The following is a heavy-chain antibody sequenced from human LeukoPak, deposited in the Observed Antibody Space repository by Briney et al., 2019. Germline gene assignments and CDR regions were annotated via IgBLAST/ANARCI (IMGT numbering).Heavy chain of an antibody. V-gene: IGHV4-59*01. D-gene: IGHD4-17*01. CDR2: IYYSGST. Sequence: SETLSLTCTVSGGSISSYYWSWIRHPPGKGLEWIGYIYYSGSTNYNPSLKTRVTISVDTSKNQFSLKLSSVTAADTAVYYCARGDGDTYYYYYMDVWGKGTTVTVSS. J-gene: IGHJ6*03. CDR3: ARGDGDTYYYYYMDV. CDR1: GGSISSYY.